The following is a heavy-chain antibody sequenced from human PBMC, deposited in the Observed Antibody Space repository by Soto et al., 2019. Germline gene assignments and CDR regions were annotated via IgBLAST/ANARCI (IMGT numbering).Heavy chain of an antibody. CDR2: INHSGST. CDR1: GGSFSGYY. D-gene: IGHD3-10*01. J-gene: IGHJ6*03. CDR3: ARGKSYYGSGSYLFYYYYMDV. V-gene: IGHV4-34*01. Sequence: QVQLQQWGAGLLKPSETLSLTCAVYGGSFSGYYWSWIRQPPGKGLEWIGEINHSGSTNYNPSLKSRVTISVDTSKNQFSLKLSSVTAADTAVYYCARGKSYYGSGSYLFYYYYMDVWGKGTTVTVSS.